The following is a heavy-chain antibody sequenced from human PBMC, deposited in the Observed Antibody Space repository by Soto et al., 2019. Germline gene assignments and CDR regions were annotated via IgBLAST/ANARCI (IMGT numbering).Heavy chain of an antibody. Sequence: GGSLRLSCAASGFTFSSYAMSWVRQAPGKGLEWVSAISGSGGSTYYADSVKGRFTISRDNSKNTLYLQMNSLRAEDTAVYYCAKVRDGEQWLVRPYYFDYWGQGTLVTVSS. CDR1: GFTFSSYA. V-gene: IGHV3-23*01. J-gene: IGHJ4*02. CDR3: AKVRDGEQWLVRPYYFDY. D-gene: IGHD6-19*01. CDR2: ISGSGGST.